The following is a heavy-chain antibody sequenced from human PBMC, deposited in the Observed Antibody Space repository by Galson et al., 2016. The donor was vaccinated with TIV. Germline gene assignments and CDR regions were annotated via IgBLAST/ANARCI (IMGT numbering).Heavy chain of an antibody. CDR3: ARRGNYLSDAFDI. Sequence: SLRLSCAVSGFPFSSYSMNWVRQAPGKGLKWVSSISSTSNYRYYADSVKGRFTISRDNAQDSRYLQINSLRVEDTALYYCARRGNYLSDAFDIWGQGTMVTVSS. J-gene: IGHJ3*02. D-gene: IGHD1-7*01. CDR1: GFPFSSYS. V-gene: IGHV3-21*01. CDR2: ISSTSNYR.